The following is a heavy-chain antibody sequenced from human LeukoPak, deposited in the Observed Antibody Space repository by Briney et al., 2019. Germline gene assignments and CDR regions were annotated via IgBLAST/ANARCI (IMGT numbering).Heavy chain of an antibody. V-gene: IGHV3-20*04. CDR1: GFTFVDYG. Sequence: GSLRLSCATSGFTFVDYGLSWVRRAPGKGLEWLCAINYNGAITDYADSVKGRFTISRDNAKNSLYLRMDSLRAEDTALYYCARDRLGPSFSVSHFDLWGQGTLVTVYS. J-gene: IGHJ4*02. CDR3: ARDRLGPSFSVSHFDL. CDR2: INYNGAIT. D-gene: IGHD3-3*02.